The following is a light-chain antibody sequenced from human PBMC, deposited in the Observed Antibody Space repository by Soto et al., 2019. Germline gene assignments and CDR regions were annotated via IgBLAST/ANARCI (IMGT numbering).Light chain of an antibody. CDR2: GVS. J-gene: IGLJ2*01. Sequence: QSALTQPASVSGSPGQSITISCTRTSNDVGGYNYVSWYQQHPGKAPKLMIYGVSNRPSGVSNRFSGSKSGNTASLTISGLQAEDEADYYCSSCTSSSADVLFGGGTKLTVL. CDR1: SNDVGGYNY. V-gene: IGLV2-14*01. CDR3: SSCTSSSADVL.